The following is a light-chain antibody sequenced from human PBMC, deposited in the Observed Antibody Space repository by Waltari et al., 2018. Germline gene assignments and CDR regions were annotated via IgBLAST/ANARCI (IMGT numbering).Light chain of an antibody. CDR2: RSD. CDR3: AAWDDSLSGLV. CDR1: RSTLGRPY. V-gene: IGLV1-47*01. Sequence: QSVLTQAASVSGAPGQRLVISCSGSRSTLGRPYPFWFRQLPGMAPPLLVYRSDRRPSGVPDRFSASKSGTSASLAITGLRSEDEADYFCAAWDDSLSGLVFGGGTKLTVL. J-gene: IGLJ2*01.